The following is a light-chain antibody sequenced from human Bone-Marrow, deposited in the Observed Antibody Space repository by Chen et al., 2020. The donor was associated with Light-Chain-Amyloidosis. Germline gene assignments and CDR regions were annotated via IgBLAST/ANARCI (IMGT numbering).Light chain of an antibody. J-gene: IGLJ2*01. V-gene: IGLV3-19*01. Sequence: SSELTQVPSVSVALGQTVRITCQGDSLRSYFANWYQQKPGQAPIIVIYGQNNRPSGIRDRFSGSISGNTASLTITGAQAEDEADYYCNSRDIIGNHVVFGGGTKLTVL. CDR3: NSRDIIGNHVV. CDR1: SLRSYF. CDR2: GQN.